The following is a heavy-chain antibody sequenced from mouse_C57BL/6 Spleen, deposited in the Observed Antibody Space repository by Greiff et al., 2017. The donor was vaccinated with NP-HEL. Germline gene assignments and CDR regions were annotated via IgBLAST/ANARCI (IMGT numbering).Heavy chain of an antibody. CDR2: IYPGDGDT. D-gene: IGHD2-3*01. Sequence: VQLQESGAELVKPGASVKISCKASGYAFSSYWMNWVKQRPGKGLEWIGQIYPGDGDTNYNGKFKGKATLTADKSSSTAYMQLSSLTSEDAAVYFGARRGNDGYYSWFAYWGQGTLVTVSA. V-gene: IGHV1-80*01. CDR1: GYAFSSYW. J-gene: IGHJ3*01. CDR3: ARRGNDGYYSWFAY.